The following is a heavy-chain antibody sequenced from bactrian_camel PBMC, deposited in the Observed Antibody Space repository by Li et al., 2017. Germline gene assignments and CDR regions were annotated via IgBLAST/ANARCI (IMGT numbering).Heavy chain of an antibody. CDR2: IYSDGSNT. V-gene: IGHV3-2*01. Sequence: HVQLVESGGGLVQPGGSLRLSCAASGSTFSSYYMNWVRQAPGKGLEWVSSIYSDGSNTNYADSVKGRFTISRDNAKNTVYLQMNSLRSEDTALYYCATLPCSGYCYYFYSWGQGTQVTVS. J-gene: IGHJ6*01. CDR1: GSTFSSYY. CDR3: ATLPCSGYCYYFYS. D-gene: IGHD2*01.